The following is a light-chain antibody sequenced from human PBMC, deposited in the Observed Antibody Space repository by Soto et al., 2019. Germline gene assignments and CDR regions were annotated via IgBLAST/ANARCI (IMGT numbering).Light chain of an antibody. Sequence: EIVMTQSPATLSVSPGERATLSCRASQSVSSNLAWYQQKPGQAPRLLIYGASTRATGIPARFSRSGSGTEFTRTISSLQSEDFAGYYCQQYNNWPQSTFGGGTKVEIK. J-gene: IGKJ4*01. CDR1: QSVSSN. V-gene: IGKV3D-15*01. CDR2: GAS. CDR3: QQYNNWPQST.